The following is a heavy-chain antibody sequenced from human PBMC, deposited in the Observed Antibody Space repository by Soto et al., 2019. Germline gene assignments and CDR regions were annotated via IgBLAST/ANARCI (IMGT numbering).Heavy chain of an antibody. J-gene: IGHJ6*02. CDR1: GDSVSSNSAA. V-gene: IGHV6-1*01. CDR3: AREADSSGYRISRYYYYGMDV. CDR2: TYYRSKWYN. Sequence: QTLSLTCAISGDSVSSNSAAWNWIRQSPSRGLEWLGRTYYRSKWYNDYAVSVKSRITINPDTSKNQFSLQLNSVTPEDTAVYYCAREADSSGYRISRYYYYGMDVWGQGTTVTVSS. D-gene: IGHD3-22*01.